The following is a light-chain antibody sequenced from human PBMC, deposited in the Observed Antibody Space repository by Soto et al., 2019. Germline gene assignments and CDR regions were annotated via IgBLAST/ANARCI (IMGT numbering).Light chain of an antibody. V-gene: IGKV3-15*01. CDR2: GAS. CDR3: QQYENWPQLT. J-gene: IGKJ4*01. Sequence: ERVMTQSPATLSVSPGERATLSCRASQSVGGDLAWYQQKPGKAPRLLIYGASSRAPGIPDRFSGSGSGTEFTLTISSLQSEDSAVYYCQQYENWPQLTFGGGTKVEIK. CDR1: QSVGGD.